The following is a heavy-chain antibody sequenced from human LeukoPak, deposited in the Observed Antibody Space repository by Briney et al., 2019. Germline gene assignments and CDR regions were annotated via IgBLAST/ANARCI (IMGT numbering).Heavy chain of an antibody. CDR3: AREELPDY. D-gene: IGHD2-21*01. CDR1: GFTFSSYS. V-gene: IGHV3-48*04. Sequence: PGGSLRLSCAASGFTFSSYSMNWVRQAPGKGLEWVSYISSSSSTIYYADSVKGRFTISRDNAKNSLYLQMNSLRAEDTAVYYCAREELPDYWGQGTLVTVSS. CDR2: ISSSSSTI. J-gene: IGHJ4*02.